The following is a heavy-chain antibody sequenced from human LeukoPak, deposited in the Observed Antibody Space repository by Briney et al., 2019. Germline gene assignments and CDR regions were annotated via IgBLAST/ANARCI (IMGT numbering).Heavy chain of an antibody. J-gene: IGHJ4*02. V-gene: IGHV3-11*01. CDR1: GFTFGDYY. CDR3: ARRSSGWWVFDY. Sequence: TGGPLSLSCAASGFTFGDYYMSWIRQAPGKGLEGLSYISSSGNTIYYADSVRHRFTIPRDNAKHSLYLQMNSLRAEDTAVYYCARRSSGWWVFDYWGQGTLVTVSS. D-gene: IGHD6-19*01. CDR2: ISSSGNTI.